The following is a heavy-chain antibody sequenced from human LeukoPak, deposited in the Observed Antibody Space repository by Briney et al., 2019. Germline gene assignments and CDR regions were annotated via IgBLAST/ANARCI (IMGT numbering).Heavy chain of an antibody. CDR1: GFTVSDNY. V-gene: IGHV3-66*01. CDR3: AKDGAYSSSWDRKKDGMDV. J-gene: IGHJ6*02. CDR2: IYSAGTT. D-gene: IGHD6-13*01. Sequence: GGSLRLSYAAYGFTVSDNYTSWVRQAAGEGLEWVSVIYSAGTTYYADSVKGRFTISRGNSRNTLDLKMNSLRDEDPAVYYCAKDGAYSSSWDRKKDGMDVWGQGATVTVSS.